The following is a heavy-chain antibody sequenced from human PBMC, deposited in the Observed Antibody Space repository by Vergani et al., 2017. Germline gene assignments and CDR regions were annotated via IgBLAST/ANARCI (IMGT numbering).Heavy chain of an antibody. CDR1: GFTVSSNY. CDR2: IYSGGST. Sequence: EVQLVESGGGLVQTGGSLRLSCAASGFTVSSNYMSWVRQAPGKGLEWVSVIYSGGSTYYADSVKGRFTISRHNSKNTLYLQMNSLRAEDTAVYYCARWVVAVAGNDAFDIWGQGTMVTVSS. J-gene: IGHJ3*02. D-gene: IGHD6-19*01. V-gene: IGHV3-53*04. CDR3: ARWVVAVAGNDAFDI.